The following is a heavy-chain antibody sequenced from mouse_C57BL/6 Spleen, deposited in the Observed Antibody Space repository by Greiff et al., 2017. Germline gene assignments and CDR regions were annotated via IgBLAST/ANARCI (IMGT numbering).Heavy chain of an antibody. CDR1: GYAFSSSW. CDR3: ADGNYGAY. J-gene: IGHJ3*01. Sequence: VQLQQSGPELVKPGASVKISCKASGYAFSSSWMNWVKQRPGKGLAWSGRIYPGDGDTNYNGKFKGKATLTADKSSSTAYMQLSSLASEDSAVYFCADGNYGAYWGQGGLVTVSA. V-gene: IGHV1-82*01. CDR2: IYPGDGDT. D-gene: IGHD2-1*01.